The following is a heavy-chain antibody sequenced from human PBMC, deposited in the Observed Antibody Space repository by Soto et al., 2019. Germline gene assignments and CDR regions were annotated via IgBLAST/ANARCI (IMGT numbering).Heavy chain of an antibody. V-gene: IGHV3-23*01. CDR1: GFSFSSYA. CDR2: ISGSDGST. CDR3: AKDREGDAWYEDY. Sequence: EVQLLESGGGLVQPGGSLRLSCVASGFSFSSYAMSWVRQAPGKGLEWVSVISGSDGSTYYADSVKGRFTISRDNSKNTLYRQMNSLRGEDAAVYYCAKDREGDAWYEDYWGQGTLVTVSS. D-gene: IGHD6-13*01. J-gene: IGHJ4*02.